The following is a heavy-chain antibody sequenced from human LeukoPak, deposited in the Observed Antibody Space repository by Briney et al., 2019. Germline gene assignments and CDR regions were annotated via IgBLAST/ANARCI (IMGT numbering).Heavy chain of an antibody. CDR1: GFTFSSYG. D-gene: IGHD3-10*01. J-gene: IGHJ4*02. Sequence: GGSLRLSCAASGFTFSSYGMHWVHQAPGKGLEWVAVISYDGSNKYYADSVKGRFTISRDNSKNTLYLQMNSLRAEDTAVYYCANMDYYGSGSYYNPYWGQGTLVTVSS. CDR2: ISYDGSNK. CDR3: ANMDYYGSGSYYNPY. V-gene: IGHV3-30*18.